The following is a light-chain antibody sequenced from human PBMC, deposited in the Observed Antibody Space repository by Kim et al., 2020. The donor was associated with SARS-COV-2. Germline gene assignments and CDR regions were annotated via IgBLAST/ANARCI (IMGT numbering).Light chain of an antibody. Sequence: ASAGDRVTITCQASQDIRNYLHWFQQKPGKAPKLLIYDASNLETGVPSRFSGSGSGTDFTFTITSLQPEDVATYYCQYYDSLPVTFGGGTKVEIK. CDR3: QYYDSLPVT. J-gene: IGKJ4*02. CDR1: QDIRNY. CDR2: DAS. V-gene: IGKV1-33*01.